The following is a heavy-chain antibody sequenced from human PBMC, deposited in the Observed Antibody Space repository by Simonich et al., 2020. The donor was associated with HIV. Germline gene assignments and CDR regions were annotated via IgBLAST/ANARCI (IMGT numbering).Heavy chain of an antibody. Sequence: QVQLQQWGAGLLKPSETLSLTCAVYGGSFSGYYWSWIRQPPGKGLEWSGEINHSGRTNYNPSLKSRVTISVDTSKNQFSLKLSSVTAADTAVYYCARRHPTTVTTPYFDYWGQGILVTVSS. D-gene: IGHD4-17*01. J-gene: IGHJ4*02. CDR3: ARRHPTTVTTPYFDY. CDR2: INHSGRT. V-gene: IGHV4-34*01. CDR1: GGSFSGYY.